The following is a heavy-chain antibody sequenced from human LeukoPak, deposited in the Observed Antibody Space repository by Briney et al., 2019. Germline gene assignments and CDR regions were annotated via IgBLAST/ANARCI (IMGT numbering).Heavy chain of an antibody. CDR2: ISGDGDNT. Sequence: GGSLRLSCVASGFTLDDYALHWVRQAPGKGLEWISLISGDGDNTYYADSLKGRFTISRDNSKKSLYMQMRSLRAEKTALYNCAKGVRSGTYYNFFDPWGQGTLVTVSS. D-gene: IGHD1-26*01. V-gene: IGHV3-43*02. J-gene: IGHJ5*02. CDR3: AKGVRSGTYYNFFDP. CDR1: GFTLDDYA.